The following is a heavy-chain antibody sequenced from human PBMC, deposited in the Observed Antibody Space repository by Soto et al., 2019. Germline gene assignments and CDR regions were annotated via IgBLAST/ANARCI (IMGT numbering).Heavy chain of an antibody. V-gene: IGHV1-2*02. CDR1: GYTFTGYY. CDR2: INPNSGGT. CDR3: ARAPTVTAILDFDY. D-gene: IGHD2-21*02. J-gene: IGHJ4*02. Sequence: ASVKVSCKASGYTFTGYYMHWVRQAPGQGLEWMGWINPNSGGTNYAQKFQGRVTMTRDTSISTAYMELSRLRSDDTAVYYCARAPTVTAILDFDYWGQGTLVTVSS.